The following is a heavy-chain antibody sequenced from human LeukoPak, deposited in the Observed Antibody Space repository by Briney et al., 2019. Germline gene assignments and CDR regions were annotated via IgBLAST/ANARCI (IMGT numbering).Heavy chain of an antibody. CDR2: IWYDGSNT. CDR1: GFTFSSFV. D-gene: IGHD3-3*01. V-gene: IGHV3-33*01. J-gene: IGHJ4*02. Sequence: GGSLRLSCVASGFTFSSFVMHWVRQAPGKGLEWVALIWYDGSNTYYADSVKGRFTISRDDSKNTVYLRMNSLRAEDTALYYCARGFLDFDSWGQGTLVIVSS. CDR3: ARGFLDFDS.